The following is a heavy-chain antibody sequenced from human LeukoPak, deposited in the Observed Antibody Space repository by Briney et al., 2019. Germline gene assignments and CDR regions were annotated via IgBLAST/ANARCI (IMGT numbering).Heavy chain of an antibody. J-gene: IGHJ3*02. CDR2: ISGDGGST. Sequence: GGSLRLSCVASGFTFDDYAMHWVRQAPGKGLEWVSLISGDGGSTYYADSVKGRFTISRDNSKNSLYLQMNSLRTEDTALYYCAKLRASQRQNAFDIWGQGTMVTVSS. CDR1: GFTFDDYA. D-gene: IGHD3-16*01. V-gene: IGHV3-43*02. CDR3: AKLRASQRQNAFDI.